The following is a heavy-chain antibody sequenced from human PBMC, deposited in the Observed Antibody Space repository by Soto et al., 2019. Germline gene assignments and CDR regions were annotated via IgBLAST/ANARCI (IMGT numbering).Heavy chain of an antibody. CDR3: ARWSGVGVAGMDV. J-gene: IGHJ6*02. D-gene: IGHD3-10*01. CDR1: GDSINSGDYY. Sequence: QVQLQESGPRLVKPLQTLSLTCTVSGDSINSGDYYWSWIRQPPGRGLEWVGYSFYSGITDYNPSLRSRMTISMDTSKNQFSLRLNSVTAADTAVYFCARWSGVGVAGMDVRGQGTTVSVSS. V-gene: IGHV4-30-4*01. CDR2: SFYSGIT.